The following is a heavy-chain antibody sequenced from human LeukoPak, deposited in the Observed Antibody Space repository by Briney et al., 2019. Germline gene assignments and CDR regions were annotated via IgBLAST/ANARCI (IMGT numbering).Heavy chain of an antibody. J-gene: IGHJ4*02. CDR3: AAYCSSTNRYTMFDY. V-gene: IGHV1-58*01. Sequence: SVKVSCKTSGFTFSSSAVQWVRQARGQRLEWIGWIVVGSGDTNYAQKFHERVTITRDMSTSTAYMELSSLRSDDTAVYYCAAYCSSTNRYTMFDYWGQGTLVTVSS. CDR1: GFTFSSSA. CDR2: IVVGSGDT. D-gene: IGHD2-2*02.